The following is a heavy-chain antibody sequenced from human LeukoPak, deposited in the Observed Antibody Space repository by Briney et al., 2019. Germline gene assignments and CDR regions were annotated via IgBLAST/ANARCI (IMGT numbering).Heavy chain of an antibody. V-gene: IGHV5-51*01. J-gene: IGHJ4*02. Sequence: GESLKISCKGSGYSFTTSWIGWVRQLPGKGLEWTAIIYAGNSDAKYSPSFQGQVSISTDRSISTAYLHWSSLKASDTAIYYCAIINHPDGRVYWGQGTLVTLST. CDR2: IYAGNSDA. D-gene: IGHD5-24*01. CDR3: AIINHPDGRVY. CDR1: GYSFTTSW.